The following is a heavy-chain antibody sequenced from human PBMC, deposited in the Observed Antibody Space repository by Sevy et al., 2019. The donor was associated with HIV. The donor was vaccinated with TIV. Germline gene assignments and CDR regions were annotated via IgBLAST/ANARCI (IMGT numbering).Heavy chain of an antibody. D-gene: IGHD3-9*01. Sequence: GGSLRLSCAASGLTVSNAWMNWVRQAPGKGLGRVGRIKSKSDGGTRDLAAPVKGRVSISRDASRNTVSLEISSLKIEDTGMYYCAAGLGKSDFDSWGQGTLVTVSS. CDR3: AAGLGKSDFDS. CDR1: GLTVSNAW. CDR2: IKSKSDGGTR. V-gene: IGHV3-15*01. J-gene: IGHJ5*01.